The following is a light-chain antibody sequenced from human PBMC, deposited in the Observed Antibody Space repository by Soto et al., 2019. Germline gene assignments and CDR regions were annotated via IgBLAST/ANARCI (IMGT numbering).Light chain of an antibody. CDR2: GVS. J-gene: IGLJ1*01. CDR3: TSYTSSSTLRV. V-gene: IGLV2-14*01. CDR1: NSDVGNYNF. Sequence: QSVLTQPASVSGSPGQSITISCTGTNSDVGNYNFVSWYQQHPGTAPKLMIFGVSNRPSGVSNRFSGSKSGNTASLIISGLQAEDESDYFCTSYTSSSTLRVFGTGTKVPVL.